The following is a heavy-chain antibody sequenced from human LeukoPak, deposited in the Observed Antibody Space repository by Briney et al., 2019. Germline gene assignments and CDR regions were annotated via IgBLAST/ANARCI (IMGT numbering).Heavy chain of an antibody. CDR3: ARDEPPYTSGGRWFDP. Sequence: GSLRLSCTASGFTFSHAWMSWVRQPPGKGLEWIGEIYHSGSTNYNPSLKSRVTISVDKSKNQFSLKLNSVTAADTAVYYCARDEPPYTSGGRWFDPWGQGTLVTVSS. CDR1: GFTFSHAW. V-gene: IGHV4-4*02. CDR2: IYHSGST. D-gene: IGHD6-25*01. J-gene: IGHJ5*02.